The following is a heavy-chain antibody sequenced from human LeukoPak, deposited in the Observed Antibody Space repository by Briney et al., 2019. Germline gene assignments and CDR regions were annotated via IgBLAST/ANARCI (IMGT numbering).Heavy chain of an antibody. D-gene: IGHD3-10*02. CDR2: ISYDGSDK. CDR1: AFTFSSYG. V-gene: IGHV3-30*18. CDR3: AELGITMIGGV. J-gene: IGHJ6*04. Sequence: PGRSLRLSCAASAFTFSSYGMHWVRQAPGKGLEWVALISYDGSDKDYADSVKGRFTISRDSSKNTLYLQMNSLRAEDTAVYYCAELGITMIGGVWGKGTTVTISS.